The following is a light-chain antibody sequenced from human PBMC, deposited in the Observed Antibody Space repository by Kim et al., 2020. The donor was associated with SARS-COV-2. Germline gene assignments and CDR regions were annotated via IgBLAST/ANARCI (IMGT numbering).Light chain of an antibody. CDR1: QDISNY. CDR3: QRYNNLPYT. CDR2: DAS. V-gene: IGKV1-33*01. Sequence: DIQMTQSPSSLSASVGDRVTITCQASQDISNYLNWYQQKPGKAPKLLIYDASNLETGVPSRFSGSGSGTDFTFTISSLQPEDIATYNCQRYNNLPYTFGQGTKRQI. J-gene: IGKJ2*01.